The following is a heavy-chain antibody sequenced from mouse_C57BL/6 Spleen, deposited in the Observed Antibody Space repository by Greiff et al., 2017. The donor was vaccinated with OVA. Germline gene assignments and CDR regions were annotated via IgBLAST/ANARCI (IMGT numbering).Heavy chain of an antibody. J-gene: IGHJ4*01. D-gene: IGHD2-2*01. CDR2: ISSGSSTI. V-gene: IGHV5-17*01. CDR1: GFTFSDYG. CDR3: ARRVYGYDGYYAMDY. Sequence: EVKLMESGGGLVKPGGSLKLSCAASGFTFSDYGMHWVRQAPEKGLEWVAYISSGSSTIYYADTVKGRCTISRDNAKNTLFLQMTSLRSEDTALYYCARRVYGYDGYYAMDYWGQGTSVTVSS.